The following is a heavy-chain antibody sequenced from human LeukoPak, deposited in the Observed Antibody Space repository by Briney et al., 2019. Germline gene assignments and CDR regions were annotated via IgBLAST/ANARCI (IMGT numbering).Heavy chain of an antibody. V-gene: IGHV1-2*03. J-gene: IGHJ3*02. Sequence: LGASVKVSCKASGYTFTGYYMHWVRQAPGQGLEWMGWINPNSGGTSYAQKFQGRVTMTRDTSISTAYMELSRLRSDDTAVYYCARGYRDIVVVPAAAFDIWGQGTMVTVSS. D-gene: IGHD2-2*01. CDR3: ARGYRDIVVVPAAAFDI. CDR2: INPNSGGT. CDR1: GYTFTGYY.